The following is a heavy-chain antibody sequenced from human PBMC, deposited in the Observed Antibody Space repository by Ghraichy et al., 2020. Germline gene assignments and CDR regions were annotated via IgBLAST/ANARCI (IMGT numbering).Heavy chain of an antibody. V-gene: IGHV3-23*01. Sequence: GGSLRLSCAVSGFTFSTFAMSWVRQPPGKGLEWVSRISGGGGTIYYADSVKGRFTISRDNSENTLYLQMNRLRAEDTAVYYCARRIVGSPPYLDYWGQGT. J-gene: IGHJ4*02. D-gene: IGHD1-26*01. CDR2: ISGGGGTI. CDR1: GFTFSTFA. CDR3: ARRIVGSPPYLDY.